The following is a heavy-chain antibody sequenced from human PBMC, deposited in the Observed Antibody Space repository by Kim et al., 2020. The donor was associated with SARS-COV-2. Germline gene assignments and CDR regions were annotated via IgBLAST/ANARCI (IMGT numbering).Heavy chain of an antibody. V-gene: IGHV3-23*01. CDR2: ISGSDGGT. Sequence: GGSLRLSCAASGFTFGAYAMGWVRQAPGKGLEWVSGISGSDGGTYYADSVKGRFIISRDNSKNTLHLQMNSLRAEDTAVYFCARHFGSSGSDFQRWGQGTLVTVSS. J-gene: IGHJ1*01. CDR1: GFTFGAYA. D-gene: IGHD3-22*01. CDR3: ARHFGSSGSDFQR.